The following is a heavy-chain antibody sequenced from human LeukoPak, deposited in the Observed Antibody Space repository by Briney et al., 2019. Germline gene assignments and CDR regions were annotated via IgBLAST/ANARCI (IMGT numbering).Heavy chain of an antibody. D-gene: IGHD2-2*01. CDR2: ISAYNGNT. CDR1: GYTFTSYG. CDR3: ARDEFIGYCSSTSCSNFDY. J-gene: IGHJ4*02. Sequence: ASVKVSCKASGYTFTSYGISWVRQAPGQGLEWMGWISAYNGNTNYAQKLQGRVTMTTDTSTSTAYMELRSLRSDDTAVYYCARDEFIGYCSSTSCSNFDYWGQGTLVTVSS. V-gene: IGHV1-18*01.